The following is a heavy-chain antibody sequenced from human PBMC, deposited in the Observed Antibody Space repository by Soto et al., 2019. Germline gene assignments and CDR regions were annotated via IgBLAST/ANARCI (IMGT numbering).Heavy chain of an antibody. CDR1: GLTFGGHW. CDR3: TSRPSGMTYHAVFDF. V-gene: IGHV3-7*03. Sequence: GGSLRLSCAASGLTFGGHWMTWVRQTPGEGLQWVAAIKPDGSETFYVDSVKGRFTISRDNARNPLFLQMDSLRAEDTAVYYCTSRPSGMTYHAVFDFWGQGTLVTVSS. CDR2: IKPDGSET. D-gene: IGHD2-21*02. J-gene: IGHJ4*02.